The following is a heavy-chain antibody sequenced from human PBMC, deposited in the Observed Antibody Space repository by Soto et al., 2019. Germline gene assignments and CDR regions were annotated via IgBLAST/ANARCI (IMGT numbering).Heavy chain of an antibody. CDR1: GGSISSDGYY. Sequence: SETLSLTCTVSGGSISSDGYYWSWIRQHPGKGLEWIGYIYYSGSTYYNPSLKSRVTISIDTSKNQFSLKLSSVTAADTAVYYCARAPQLLWFGESWYYFDYWGQGTLVTVSS. V-gene: IGHV4-31*03. CDR2: IYYSGST. J-gene: IGHJ4*02. D-gene: IGHD3-10*01. CDR3: ARAPQLLWFGESWYYFDY.